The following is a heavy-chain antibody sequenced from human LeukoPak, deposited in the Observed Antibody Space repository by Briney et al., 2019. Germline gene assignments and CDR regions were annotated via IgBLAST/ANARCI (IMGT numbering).Heavy chain of an antibody. J-gene: IGHJ4*02. CDR3: ARVGEVVPAASFDY. D-gene: IGHD2-2*01. CDR2: ISAYNGNT. CDR1: GYTFTSYG. V-gene: IGHV1-18*01. Sequence: ASVKVSCKASGYTFTSYGISGVRQAPGQGLEWMGWISAYNGNTNYAQKLQGRVTMTTDTSTSTAYLELRSLRSDDTAVYYCARVGEVVPAASFDYWGQGTLVTVSS.